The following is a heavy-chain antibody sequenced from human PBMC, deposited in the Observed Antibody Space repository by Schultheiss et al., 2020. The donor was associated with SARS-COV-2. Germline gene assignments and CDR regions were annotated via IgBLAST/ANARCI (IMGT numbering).Heavy chain of an antibody. CDR1: GGSISSSSYY. J-gene: IGHJ6*02. CDR2: LSYSGST. Sequence: SETLSLTCTVSGGSISSSSYYWGWIRQPPGKGLEWIGSLSYSGSTSYNPSLKSRVTISVDTSKNQFSLKVSSVTAADTAVYSCARSDYYYAMDVWGQGTTVTVSS. CDR3: ARSDYYYAMDV. V-gene: IGHV4-39*07.